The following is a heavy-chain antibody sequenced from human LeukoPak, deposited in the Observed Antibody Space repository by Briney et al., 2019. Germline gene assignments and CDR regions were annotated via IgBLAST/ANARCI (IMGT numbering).Heavy chain of an antibody. CDR1: GYTLTELS. V-gene: IGHV1-24*01. J-gene: IGHJ3*02. CDR2: FDPEDGET. D-gene: IGHD3-3*01. Sequence: ASVKVSRKVSGYTLTELSMHCVRQAPGKGLEWMGGFDPEDGETIYAQKFQGRVTMTEDTSTDTAYMELSSLRSEDTAVYYCATEVGLLSSLGAFDIWGQGTMVTVSS. CDR3: ATEVGLLSSLGAFDI.